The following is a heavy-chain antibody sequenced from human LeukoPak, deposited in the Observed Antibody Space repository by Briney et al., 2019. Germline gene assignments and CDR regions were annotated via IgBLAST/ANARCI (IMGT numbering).Heavy chain of an antibody. V-gene: IGHV4-4*02. CDR1: GGSISSNNW. CDR3: ARGGTRPDYYFDY. J-gene: IGHJ4*02. CDR2: IYHSGSP. Sequence: PSETLSLTCAVSGGSISSNNWWGWVRQPPGKGLERIGEIYHSGSPNYNPSLKSRVTISVDKSRNHFSLNLSSVTAADTAVYYCARGGTRPDYYFDYWGQGTLLTVSS. D-gene: IGHD2-2*01.